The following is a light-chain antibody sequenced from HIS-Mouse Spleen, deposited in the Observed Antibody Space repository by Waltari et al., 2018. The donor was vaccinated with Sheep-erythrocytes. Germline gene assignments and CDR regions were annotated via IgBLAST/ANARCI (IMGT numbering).Light chain of an antibody. CDR1: KLGDKY. V-gene: IGLV3-1*01. Sequence: SYELTQPPSVSVSPGQTASITCSGDKLGDKYACWYQQKPGQSPVLVIYQDSKRPSGIPMRFSGAISGNAATLTISGTQAMDEAVYYCQAWDSSTAVFGGGTKLTVL. CDR3: QAWDSSTAV. J-gene: IGLJ2*01. CDR2: QDS.